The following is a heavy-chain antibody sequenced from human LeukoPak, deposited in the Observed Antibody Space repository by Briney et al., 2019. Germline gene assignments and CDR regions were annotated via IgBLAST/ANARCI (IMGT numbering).Heavy chain of an antibody. Sequence: PGGSLRLSCAASGFTFDDYAMHWVRQAPGKGLEWVSGISWNSGSIGYADSVKGRFTISRDSAKNSLYLQMNSLRAEDTALYYCAKDVGRGYSYGYPSYYGMDVWGQGTTITVTS. D-gene: IGHD5-18*01. V-gene: IGHV3-9*01. CDR2: ISWNSGSI. J-gene: IGHJ6*02. CDR3: AKDVGRGYSYGYPSYYGMDV. CDR1: GFTFDDYA.